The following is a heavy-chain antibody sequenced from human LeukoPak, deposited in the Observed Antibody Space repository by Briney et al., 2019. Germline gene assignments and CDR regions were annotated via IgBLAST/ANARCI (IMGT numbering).Heavy chain of an antibody. CDR2: IYVYGST. CDR1: GFTVSSNY. V-gene: IGHV3-53*01. J-gene: IGHJ4*02. D-gene: IGHD3-3*01. CDR3: ARDFYRRQFDY. Sequence: GGSLRLSCAASGFTVSSNYMICVRQAPGKGLEWVSVIYVYGSTYYADSVQGRLTISRDNSKNTLYLQMNTLTAADTAVYYCARDFYRRQFDYWGPGALVTVSS.